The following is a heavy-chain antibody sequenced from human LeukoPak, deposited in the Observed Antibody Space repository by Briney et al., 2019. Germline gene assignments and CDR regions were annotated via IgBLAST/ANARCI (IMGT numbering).Heavy chain of an antibody. CDR3: ARHGSGDSSGYYYRNAFDI. D-gene: IGHD3-22*01. Sequence: SETLSLTCTVSGGSISSYYWSWIRQPPGKGLEWIGYIYTSGSTNYNPSLKSRVTISVDTSKNQFSLKLSSVTAADTAVYYCARHGSGDSSGYYYRNAFDIWGQGTMVTVPS. CDR1: GGSISSYY. V-gene: IGHV4-4*09. CDR2: IYTSGST. J-gene: IGHJ3*02.